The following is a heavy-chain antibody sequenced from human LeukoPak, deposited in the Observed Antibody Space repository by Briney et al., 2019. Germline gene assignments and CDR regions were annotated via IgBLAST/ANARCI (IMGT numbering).Heavy chain of an antibody. V-gene: IGHV3-23*01. CDR1: GFTFSSYA. Sequence: GGSLRLSCAASGFTFSSYAMSWVRQAPGKGLERVSAISGSGGSTYYAGSVKGRFTISRDNSKNTLYLHMNSLRAEDTAVYYCAKALGHYDSSGYYYGYWGQGTLVTVSS. J-gene: IGHJ4*02. CDR2: ISGSGGST. D-gene: IGHD3-22*01. CDR3: AKALGHYDSSGYYYGY.